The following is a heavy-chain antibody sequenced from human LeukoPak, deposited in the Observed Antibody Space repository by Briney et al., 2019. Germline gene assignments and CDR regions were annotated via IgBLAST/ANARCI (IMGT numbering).Heavy chain of an antibody. Sequence: SETLSLTCTVSGGSISSSSYYWGWIRQPPGKGLEWIGSIYYSGSTYYNPSLKSRVTISVDTSKNQFSLKLSSVTAADTAVYYCARIMAEYSGSYHFDYWGQGTLVTVSP. J-gene: IGHJ4*02. CDR3: ARIMAEYSGSYHFDY. D-gene: IGHD1-26*01. CDR2: IYYSGST. CDR1: GGSISSSSYY. V-gene: IGHV4-39*07.